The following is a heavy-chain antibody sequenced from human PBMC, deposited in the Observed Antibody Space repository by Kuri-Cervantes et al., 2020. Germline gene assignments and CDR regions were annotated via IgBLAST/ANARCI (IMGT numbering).Heavy chain of an antibody. CDR3: ARDLSITGTTNYYYYGMDV. J-gene: IGHJ6*02. CDR1: GFTFSSYD. D-gene: IGHD1-7*01. V-gene: IGHV3-13*01. Sequence: GGSLRLSCAASGFTFSSYDMHWVRQATGKGLEWVSAIGTAGDTYYADSVKGRFTISRDNSKNTLYLQMNSLRAEDTAVYYCARDLSITGTTNYYYYGMDVWGQGTTVTVSS. CDR2: IGTAGDT.